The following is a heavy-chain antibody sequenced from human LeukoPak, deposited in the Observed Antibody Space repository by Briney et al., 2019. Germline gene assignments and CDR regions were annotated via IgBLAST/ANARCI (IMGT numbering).Heavy chain of an antibody. Sequence: SETLSLTFTVSGGSISSDTYYWSWIRQHPGKGLEWIGYIYHSGSTYYSPSLKSRLTISVDTSKEQFSLRVSSVTAADTAVYYCASARYYGSGSFGYYYGLDVWGQGTTVTVSS. J-gene: IGHJ6*02. CDR3: ASARYYGSGSFGYYYGLDV. V-gene: IGHV4-31*03. CDR2: IYHSGST. D-gene: IGHD3-10*01. CDR1: GGSISSDTYY.